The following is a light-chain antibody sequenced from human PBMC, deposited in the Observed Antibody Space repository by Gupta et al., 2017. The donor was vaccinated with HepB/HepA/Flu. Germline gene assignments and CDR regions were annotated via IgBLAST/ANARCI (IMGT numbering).Light chain of an antibody. Sequence: EVVLTQSPGTLSLSPGERATLSCRATQSVSRNYLAWYQQKPGQAPSLLMYGASSRASDVPDRFSGSGSGTEFTLTISRLEPGDFAVYYCQQYGSTPFTFAQGTKLEIK. V-gene: IGKV3-20*01. CDR3: QQYGSTPFT. CDR2: GAS. J-gene: IGKJ2*01. CDR1: QSVSRNY.